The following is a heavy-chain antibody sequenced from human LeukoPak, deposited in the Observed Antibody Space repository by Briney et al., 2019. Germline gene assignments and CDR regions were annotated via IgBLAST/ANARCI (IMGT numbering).Heavy chain of an antibody. CDR3: ARVLWGIAAAYDAFDI. J-gene: IGHJ3*02. D-gene: IGHD6-13*01. Sequence: TGGPLTLSCAASGFTYKSYQKKGLPQAPGKGRVGVSYISRSGSTIHHAVPVKGRFTISRDNAKNSLYPKMKTLSGEDTAFLCCARVLWGIAAAYDAFDIWGEGTMVSVSS. V-gene: IGHV3-48*03. CDR2: ISRSGSTI. CDR1: GFTYKSYQ.